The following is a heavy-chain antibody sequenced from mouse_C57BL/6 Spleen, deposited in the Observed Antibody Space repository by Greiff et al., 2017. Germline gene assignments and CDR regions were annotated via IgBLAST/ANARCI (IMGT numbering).Heavy chain of an antibody. V-gene: IGHV1-15*01. Sequence: VQLQQSGAELVRPGASVTLSCKASGYTFTDYEMHWVKQTPVHGLEWIGALDPETGGTAYNQKFKGKAILTADKSSSTAYMELRSLTSEDSAVYYCTRRDYGYAMDYWGQGTSVTVSS. CDR1: GYTFTDYE. D-gene: IGHD2-4*01. J-gene: IGHJ4*01. CDR3: TRRDYGYAMDY. CDR2: LDPETGGT.